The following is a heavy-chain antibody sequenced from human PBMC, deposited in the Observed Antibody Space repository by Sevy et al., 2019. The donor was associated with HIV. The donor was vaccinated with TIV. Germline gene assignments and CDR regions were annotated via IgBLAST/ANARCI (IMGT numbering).Heavy chain of an antibody. J-gene: IGHJ6*02. D-gene: IGHD3-3*01. Sequence: GGSLRLSCAASGFTFSSHWMFWVRQAPGKGLVWVSHINSHGTITNYADSVKGRFTISRHNAKNTVYLQINSRRAEETAVYYCARGQVLRFLEWPTYGMAVWGQGTTVTLSS. CDR2: INSHGTIT. CDR3: ARGQVLRFLEWPTYGMAV. CDR1: GFTFSSHW. V-gene: IGHV3-74*01.